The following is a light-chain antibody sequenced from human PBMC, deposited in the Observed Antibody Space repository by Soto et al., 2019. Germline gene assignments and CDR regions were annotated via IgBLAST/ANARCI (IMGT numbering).Light chain of an antibody. Sequence: QSALTQPASVSGSPGQSITISCTGTSSDVGNYNYVSWYLQHPGKAPKLIIYAVSNRPSGVSNRFSGSRSGNTASLTISGLQAEDEADYSYSSYTSTNTYVFGTGTKVTVL. V-gene: IGLV2-14*01. J-gene: IGLJ1*01. CDR2: AVS. CDR3: SSYTSTNTYV. CDR1: SSDVGNYNY.